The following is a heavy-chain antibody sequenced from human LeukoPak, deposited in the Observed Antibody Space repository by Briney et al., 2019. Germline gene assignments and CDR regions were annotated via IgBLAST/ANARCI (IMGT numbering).Heavy chain of an antibody. Sequence: PVGSLRLSCGASGFPFDDYPMHWVRQAPGKGLERVSFISGDGGSISYSDAVRGRFIISRDNSKNSLYLQMNSLRTEDTALYFCAKKSGAPANFDYWGQGTLVTVSS. V-gene: IGHV3-43*02. CDR2: ISGDGGSI. J-gene: IGHJ4*02. CDR1: GFPFDDYP. D-gene: IGHD6-13*01. CDR3: AKKSGAPANFDY.